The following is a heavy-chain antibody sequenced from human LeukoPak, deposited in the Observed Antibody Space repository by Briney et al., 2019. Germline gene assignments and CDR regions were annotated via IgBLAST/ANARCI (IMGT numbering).Heavy chain of an antibody. CDR3: ARAVTTVTTPLGY. J-gene: IGHJ4*02. CDR1: GYTFTSYD. Sequence: ASVKVSCKASGYTFTSYDINWVRQATGQGLEWMGWMNPNSGDTGYAQKFQGRVTMTRDTSTSTVYMELSSLRSEDTAVYYCARAVTTVTTPLGYWGQGTLVTVSS. D-gene: IGHD4-17*01. CDR2: MNPNSGDT. V-gene: IGHV1-8*01.